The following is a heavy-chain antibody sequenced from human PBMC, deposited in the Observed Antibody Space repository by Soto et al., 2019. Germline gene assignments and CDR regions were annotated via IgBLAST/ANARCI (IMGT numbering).Heavy chain of an antibody. CDR1: GFTFGSHA. CDR3: AKTPYDFWSSGQYLFDH. Sequence: PGGSLRLSCTVSGFTFGSHAMSWVRQAPGKGLECVSGISGSGGTTFYADSVKGRFTISRDNSKKTLYLQMNSPRAEDTAVYYCAKTPYDFWSSGQYLFDHWGQGTLVTVSS. J-gene: IGHJ4*02. D-gene: IGHD3-3*01. V-gene: IGHV3-23*01. CDR2: ISGSGGTT.